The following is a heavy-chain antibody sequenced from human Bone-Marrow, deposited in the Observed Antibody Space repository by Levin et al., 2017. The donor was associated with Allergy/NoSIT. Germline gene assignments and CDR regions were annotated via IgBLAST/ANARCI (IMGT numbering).Heavy chain of an antibody. CDR3: ARNLNRSGGGSRSLGTYLLNYYYMDV. CDR1: GYSFTTYW. CDR2: MYPGDSEI. J-gene: IGHJ6*03. D-gene: IGHD3-16*02. V-gene: IGHV5-51*01. Sequence: GGSLRLSCKGSGYSFTTYWVGWVRQMPGKGMEWVGIMYPGDSEIRYSPSFQGQVTISADTSINTAYLQWSSLKASDTAIYYYARNLNRSGGGSRSLGTYLLNYYYMDVWGEGTAVTVSS.